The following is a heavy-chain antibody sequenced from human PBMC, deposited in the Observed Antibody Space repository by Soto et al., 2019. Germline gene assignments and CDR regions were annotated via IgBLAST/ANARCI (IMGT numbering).Heavy chain of an antibody. D-gene: IGHD2-15*01. Sequence: SETLSLTCAVYGGSFSGYYWSWIRQPPGKGLEWIGEINHSGSTNYNPSLKSRVTISVDTSKNQFSLKLSSVTAADTAVYYCARGLGYSNFYYYYGMDVWGQGTTVTVSS. J-gene: IGHJ6*02. V-gene: IGHV4-34*01. CDR3: ARGLGYSNFYYYYGMDV. CDR2: INHSGST. CDR1: GGSFSGYY.